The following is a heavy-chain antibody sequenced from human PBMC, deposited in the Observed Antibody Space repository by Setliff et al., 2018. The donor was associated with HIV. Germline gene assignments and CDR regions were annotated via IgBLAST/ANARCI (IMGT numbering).Heavy chain of an antibody. CDR3: SNWNTTIDADS. CDR1: GGSVSGHY. Sequence: PSETLSLTCAVYGGSVSGHYWGWFRQPPGKGLEWIGEITPSGATNYLPSLKSRVTMSLDTSKNQFSLKLTSVTAADTALYYCSNWNTTIDADSWGQGTLVTVS. J-gene: IGHJ4*02. D-gene: IGHD5-18*01. CDR2: ITPSGAT. V-gene: IGHV4-34*01.